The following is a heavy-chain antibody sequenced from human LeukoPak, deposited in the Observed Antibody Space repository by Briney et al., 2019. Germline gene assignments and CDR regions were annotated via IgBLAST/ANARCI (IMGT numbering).Heavy chain of an antibody. V-gene: IGHV6-1*01. Sequence: SQTLSLTCAISGDSVSTNSATWNWIRQSPSRGLEWLGRTYYRAKWYNDYAESVKSRIILKPDTSKNQFSLQLRSVTPEDTAVYYCASWPGAWYGEDFWGQGTLVTVSS. CDR2: TYYRAKWYN. CDR3: ASWPGAWYGEDF. J-gene: IGHJ4*02. CDR1: GDSVSTNSAT. D-gene: IGHD3-10*01.